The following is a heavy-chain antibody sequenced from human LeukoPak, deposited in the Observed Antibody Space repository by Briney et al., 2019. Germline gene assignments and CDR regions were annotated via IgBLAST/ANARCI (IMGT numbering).Heavy chain of an antibody. Sequence: SVKVSCKASGGTFSDYIVSWVRQAPGQGLEWMGRIIPTLSSANYAQKFQGRVTFTADKSTSAVYMELSSLRSEDTAVYYCARASELTRSSWYVPPFDSWGQGTLVTVSS. CDR3: ARASELTRSSWYVPPFDS. CDR1: GGTFSDYI. D-gene: IGHD6-13*01. J-gene: IGHJ4*02. CDR2: IIPTLSSA. V-gene: IGHV1-69*08.